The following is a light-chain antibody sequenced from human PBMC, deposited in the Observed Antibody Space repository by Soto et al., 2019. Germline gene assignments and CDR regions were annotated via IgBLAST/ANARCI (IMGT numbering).Light chain of an antibody. V-gene: IGKV3-20*01. J-gene: IGKJ1*01. CDR3: QQFGTSSWT. Sequence: EIVLTQSPGTLSLSPGDRATLSCSASQSISSNYLAWYEQKPGQAPRLLIYGTSNRATGIPDRFSGSGSGTDFTLTISRLEPEDFAMYYCQQFGTSSWTFGQGTKVEVK. CDR1: QSISSNY. CDR2: GTS.